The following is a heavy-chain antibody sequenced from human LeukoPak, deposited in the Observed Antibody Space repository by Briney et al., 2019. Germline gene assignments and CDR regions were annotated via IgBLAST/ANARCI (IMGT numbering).Heavy chain of an antibody. Sequence: GGSLRLSCAVSGLSFSNYWMHWVRQAPGKGLVWVARTNLHGTTVDHADSVKGRFTISRDNAKNTLFLQMNSLRAEDTAVYYCASGYTYVRLGDHWGQGTLVTVSS. D-gene: IGHD5-18*01. CDR1: GLSFSNYW. CDR3: ASGYTYVRLGDH. J-gene: IGHJ4*02. V-gene: IGHV3-74*01. CDR2: TNLHGTTV.